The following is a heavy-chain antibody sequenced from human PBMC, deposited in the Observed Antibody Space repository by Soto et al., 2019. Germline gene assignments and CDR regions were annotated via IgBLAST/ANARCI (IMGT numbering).Heavy chain of an antibody. D-gene: IGHD3-16*01. CDR1: GGSMRSEGYY. CDR2: IYYSGLT. Sequence: QVQLQESGPGLVEPSQTLSLTCSVSGGSMRSEGYYWSWIRQHPGKGLEWIGSIYYSGLTDYNPSLKSRLTISVDKYKYEFYLQMRSVAAADTAVYYCAYLRGCPGYPGDWGQGTLVTFSS. J-gene: IGHJ4*02. V-gene: IGHV4-31*03. CDR3: AYLRGCPGYPGD.